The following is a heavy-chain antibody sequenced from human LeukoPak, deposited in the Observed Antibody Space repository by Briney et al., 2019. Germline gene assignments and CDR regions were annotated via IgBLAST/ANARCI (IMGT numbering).Heavy chain of an antibody. CDR2: INPNSGGT. J-gene: IGHJ5*02. D-gene: IGHD2-2*01. V-gene: IGHV1-2*06. Sequence: EASVKVSCKASGYTFTGYYMHWVRQAPGQGLEWMGRINPNSGGTNYAQKFQGRVTMTRDTSISTVYMELSRLKSDDAAVYYCARDRLGYCSGPSCHNWFDPWGQGTLVTVSS. CDR3: ARDRLGYCSGPSCHNWFDP. CDR1: GYTFTGYY.